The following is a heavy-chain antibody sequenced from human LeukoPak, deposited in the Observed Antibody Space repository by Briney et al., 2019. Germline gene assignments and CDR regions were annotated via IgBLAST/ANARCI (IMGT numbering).Heavy chain of an antibody. CDR1: GYTLTELS. CDR2: FGPEDGET. J-gene: IGHJ4*02. Sequence: ASVKVSCKVSGYTLTELSMHWVRQAPGKGLEWMGGFGPEDGETIYAQKFQGRVTMTEDTSTDTAYMELSSLRSEDTAVYYCARGLGSYDTTWYPPLRYWGQGTLVTVSS. D-gene: IGHD3-22*01. V-gene: IGHV1-24*01. CDR3: ARGLGSYDTTWYPPLRY.